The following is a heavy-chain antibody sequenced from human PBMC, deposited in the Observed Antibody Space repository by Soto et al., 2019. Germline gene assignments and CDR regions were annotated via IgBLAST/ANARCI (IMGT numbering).Heavy chain of an antibody. Sequence: SETLSLTCTVSGGSISSSSYYWGWIRQPPGKGLERIGSIYYSGSTYYNPSLKSRVTISVDTSKNQFSLKLSSVTAADTAVYYCARGRITMIVVVIESAFDIWGQGTMVTVSS. J-gene: IGHJ3*02. CDR1: GGSISSSSYY. D-gene: IGHD3-22*01. V-gene: IGHV4-39*01. CDR2: IYYSGST. CDR3: ARGRITMIVVVIESAFDI.